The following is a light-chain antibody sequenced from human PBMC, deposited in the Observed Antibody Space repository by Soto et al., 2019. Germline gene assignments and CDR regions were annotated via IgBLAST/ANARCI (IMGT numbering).Light chain of an antibody. V-gene: IGLV2-23*03. CDR2: EGS. CDR3: CSYAGSSTFHVV. J-gene: IGLJ2*01. CDR1: SSDVGSYKL. Sequence: QSVLTQPASVSGSPGQSITISCTGTSSDVGSYKLVSWYQQHPGKAPKLMIYEGSKRPSGVSNRFSGSKSGNTASLTISGLQAEDEADYYCCSYAGSSTFHVVFGGGTQLTVL.